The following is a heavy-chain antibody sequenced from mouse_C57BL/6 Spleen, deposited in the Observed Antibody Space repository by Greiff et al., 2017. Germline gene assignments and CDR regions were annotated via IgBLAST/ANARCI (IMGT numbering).Heavy chain of an antibody. Sequence: EVQLVESGGGLVKPGGSLKLSCAASGFTFSDYGMHWVRQAPEKGLEWVAYISSGSSTIYYADTVKGRFTISRDNAKNTLFLQMTSLRSEDTAMYYCASSYDSTWFAYWGQGTLVTVSA. J-gene: IGHJ3*01. CDR3: ASSYDSTWFAY. CDR2: ISSGSSTI. V-gene: IGHV5-17*01. D-gene: IGHD2-4*01. CDR1: GFTFSDYG.